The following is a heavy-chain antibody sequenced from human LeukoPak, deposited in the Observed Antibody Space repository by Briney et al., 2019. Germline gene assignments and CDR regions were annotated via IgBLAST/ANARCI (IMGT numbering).Heavy chain of an antibody. Sequence: GASVKVSCKASGGTLSSYAISWVRQAPGQGLEWMGRIITILGIANYAQKFQGRVTITADKSTSTAYMELSSLRSEDTAVYYCQVTSTPYYFDYWGQGTLVTVSS. CDR2: IITILGIA. V-gene: IGHV1-69*04. CDR1: GGTLSSYA. CDR3: QVTSTPYYFDY. J-gene: IGHJ4*02. D-gene: IGHD5-18*01.